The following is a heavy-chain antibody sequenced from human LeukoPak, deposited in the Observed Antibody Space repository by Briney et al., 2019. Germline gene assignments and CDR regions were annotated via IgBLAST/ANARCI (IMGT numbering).Heavy chain of an antibody. V-gene: IGHV1-69*05. CDR1: GGTFSRYA. J-gene: IGHJ5*02. Sequence: SVKVSCKASGGTFSRYAISWVRQAPGQGLEWMGGIIPIFGTANYAQKFQGRVTITTDESTSTAYMELSSLRSEDTAVYYCASITIFGVTTKPNWFDPWGQGTLVTVSS. D-gene: IGHD3-3*01. CDR3: ASITIFGVTTKPNWFDP. CDR2: IIPIFGTA.